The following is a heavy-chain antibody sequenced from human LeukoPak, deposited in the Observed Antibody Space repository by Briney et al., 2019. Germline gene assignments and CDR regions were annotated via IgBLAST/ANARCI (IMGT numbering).Heavy chain of an antibody. CDR1: LWTFSSYG. V-gene: IGHV3-30*02. D-gene: IGHD1-14*01. J-gene: IGHJ4*02. CDR3: ASGAPDSFDY. CDR2: IRYDGSNK. Sequence: GGSLRLSCALSLWTFSSYGMHWVRQAPGKGREWVAFIRYDGSNKYYADSVKGRFTISRDNSKNTLYLQMNSLRAEDTAVYYCASGAPDSFDYWGQGTLVTVSS.